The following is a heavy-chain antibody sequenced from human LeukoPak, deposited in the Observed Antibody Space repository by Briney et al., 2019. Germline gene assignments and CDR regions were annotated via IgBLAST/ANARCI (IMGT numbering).Heavy chain of an antibody. D-gene: IGHD2/OR15-2a*01. Sequence: GGSLRLSCAASGFTFSSYTMSWVRQAPGKGLEWVSAFSGSGGSTYYADSVKGRFTISRDNSKNTLYLQMNSLRAEDTAVYFCATSGLSRFGFWGQGTLVTVSS. V-gene: IGHV3-23*01. J-gene: IGHJ4*02. CDR1: GFTFSSYT. CDR2: FSGSGGST. CDR3: ATSGLSRFGF.